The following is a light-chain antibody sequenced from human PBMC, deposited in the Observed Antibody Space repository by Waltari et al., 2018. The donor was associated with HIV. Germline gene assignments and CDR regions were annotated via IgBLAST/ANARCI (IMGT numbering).Light chain of an antibody. CDR1: TSTSGYIG. J-gene: IGLJ1*01. CDR2: FDD. Sequence: QSVLPPPPSVSEAPRPRAAFSCSGSTSTSGYIGSYWYQQLPGKAPKLLIYFDDLLSSGVSDRFSGSKSGTSASLAISGLQSEDEGDYYCAAWDDSLNGYVFGTGTKVTVL. CDR3: AAWDDSLNGYV. V-gene: IGLV1-36*01.